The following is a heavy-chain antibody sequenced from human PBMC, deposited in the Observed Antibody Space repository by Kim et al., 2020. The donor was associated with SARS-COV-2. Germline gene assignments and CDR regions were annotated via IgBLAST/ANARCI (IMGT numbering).Heavy chain of an antibody. D-gene: IGHD4-17*01. Sequence: ADSVKGRFTISRDNAKNSLYLQMNSLRDEDTAVYYCARDSVTTVTTPFDYWGQGTLVTVSS. V-gene: IGHV3-48*02. CDR3: ARDSVTTVTTPFDY. J-gene: IGHJ4*02.